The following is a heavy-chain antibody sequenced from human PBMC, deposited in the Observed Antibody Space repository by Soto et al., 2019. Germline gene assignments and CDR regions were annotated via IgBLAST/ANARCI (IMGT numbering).Heavy chain of an antibody. CDR2: IYYSGST. Sequence: QVQLQESGPGLVKPSETLSLTCTVSGDSISNYYWSWLRQPPGKGLEWIGYIYYSGSTTYNPSLKSRVTRSVDTSKNQFALKLGSVTAADTAVYYCARHLWVGSSWYLGAFDIWGQGTMVTVSS. D-gene: IGHD6-13*01. J-gene: IGHJ3*02. V-gene: IGHV4-59*08. CDR1: GDSISNYY. CDR3: ARHLWVGSSWYLGAFDI.